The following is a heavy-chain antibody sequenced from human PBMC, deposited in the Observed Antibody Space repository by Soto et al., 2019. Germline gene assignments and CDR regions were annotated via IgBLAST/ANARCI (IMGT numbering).Heavy chain of an antibody. V-gene: IGHV4-34*01. J-gene: IGHJ4*02. CDR2: INHSGST. Sequence: SETLSLTCAVYGGSFSGYYWSWIRQPPGKGLEWIGEINHSGSTNYNPSLKSRVTISVDTSKNQFSLKLSSVTAADTAVYYCARGVGYCSGGSCPRGYFDDWGQGTPVTVSS. CDR3: ARGVGYCSGGSCPRGYFDD. D-gene: IGHD2-15*01. CDR1: GGSFSGYY.